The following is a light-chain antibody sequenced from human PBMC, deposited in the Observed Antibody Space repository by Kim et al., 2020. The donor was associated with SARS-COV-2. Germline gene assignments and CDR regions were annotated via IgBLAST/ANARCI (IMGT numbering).Light chain of an antibody. J-gene: IGLJ2*01. CDR3: TSYTSSDTWV. V-gene: IGLV2-14*03. CDR1: SSDVGAYNS. Sequence: GQSVTISCTGTSSDVGAYNSVSWYQQHPGKAPKFMIHDVSQRPSGVSNRFSGSKSGNTASLTISGLQAEDEADYYCTSYTSSDTWVFGGGTQLTVL. CDR2: DVS.